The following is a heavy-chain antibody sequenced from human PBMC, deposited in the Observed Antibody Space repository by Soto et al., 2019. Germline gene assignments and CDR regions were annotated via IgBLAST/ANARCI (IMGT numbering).Heavy chain of an antibody. Sequence: ASGKVSCKASGYTFTGYDIHWVRQAPGQGLEWMGWINPNSGDTNYAQKFQGRVAMTIDTSTSTASIELNSLRADDTAVYHGARNLGQIESVVDYWGQGTLVPVS. V-gene: IGHV1-2*02. CDR3: ARNLGQIESVVDY. J-gene: IGHJ4*02. CDR2: INPNSGDT. D-gene: IGHD3-22*01. CDR1: GYTFTGYD.